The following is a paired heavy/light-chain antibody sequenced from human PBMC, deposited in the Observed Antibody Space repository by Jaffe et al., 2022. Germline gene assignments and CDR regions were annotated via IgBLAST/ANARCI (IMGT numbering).Light chain of an antibody. Sequence: QSALTQPASVSGSPGQSITISCTGTTSDVVNYNLVSWYQQRSEKAPKLIIYEGSKRPSGVSNRFSGSKYGNTASLTISGLQAEDEADYYCCSYAGSGTFVYVFGTGTKVTVL. J-gene: IGLJ1*01. CDR2: EGS. V-gene: IGLV2-23*03. CDR3: CSYAGSGTFVYV. CDR1: TSDVVNYNL.
Heavy chain of an antibody. CDR1: GFRFDDYA. J-gene: IGHJ6*03. V-gene: IGHV3-9*01. D-gene: IGHD4-17*01. CDR3: ARTTGSIYYYYMDV. CDR2: IGWNGANI. Sequence: EMQLVESGGGLVQPGRSLRLSCAISGFRFDDYAMHWVRQAPGKGLEWVSGIGWNGANIGYADSVKGRFTVSRDNAKNSLYLQMNTLRTEDTALYYCARTTGSIYYYYMDVWGNGTTVTVSS.